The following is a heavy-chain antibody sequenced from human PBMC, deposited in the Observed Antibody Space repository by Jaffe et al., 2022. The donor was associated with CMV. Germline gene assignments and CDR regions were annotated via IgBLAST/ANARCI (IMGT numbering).Heavy chain of an antibody. V-gene: IGHV4-39*01. D-gene: IGHD4-17*01. J-gene: IGHJ6*02. CDR2: IYYSGST. Sequence: QLQLQESGPGLVKPSETLSLTCTVSGGSISSSSYYWGWIRQPPGKGLEWIGSIYYSGSTYYNPSLKSRVTISVDTSKNQFSLKLSSVTAADTAVYYCARMHGDYDDYYYGMDVWGQGTTVTVSS. CDR3: ARMHGDYDDYYYGMDV. CDR1: GGSISSSSYY.